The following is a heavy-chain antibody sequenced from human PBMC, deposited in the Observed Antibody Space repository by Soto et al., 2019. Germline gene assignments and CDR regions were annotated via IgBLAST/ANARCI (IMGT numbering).Heavy chain of an antibody. V-gene: IGHV3-30*04. CDR2: MSFDGSIK. J-gene: IGHJ4*02. CDR1: GFTFSSYA. CDR3: ARDSSGGPTDFDY. Sequence: GSLRLSCSASGFTFSSYAMHWVRQAPGKGLEWVAVMSFDGSIKYYADSVKGRFTISRDNSKNTVYLQMDSLRAEDTAIYYCARDSSGGPTDFDYWGQGALVTVSS. D-gene: IGHD3-10*01.